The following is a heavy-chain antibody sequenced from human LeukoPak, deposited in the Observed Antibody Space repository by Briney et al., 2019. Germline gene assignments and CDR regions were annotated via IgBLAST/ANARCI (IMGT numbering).Heavy chain of an antibody. V-gene: IGHV3-53*01. CDR3: ARDRITEEGGHCDY. CDR1: GFSVSSNY. D-gene: IGHD3-16*01. J-gene: IGHJ4*02. CDR2: MYSGGYT. Sequence: GGSLRLSCVAAGFSVSSNYMSWVRQAPGRGLVWVSVMYSGGYTYYADSVKGRFTVSRDYSKNTLYLQMNSLRAEDTAVYYCARDRITEEGGHCDYWGQGTQVTVSS.